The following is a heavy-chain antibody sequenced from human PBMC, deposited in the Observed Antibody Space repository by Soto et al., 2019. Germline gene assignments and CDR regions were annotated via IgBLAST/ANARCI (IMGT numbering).Heavy chain of an antibody. V-gene: IGHV3-53*02. Sequence: EVQLVETGGGLIQPGGSLRLSCAASGFTVDNNYMSWVRQAPGKGLEWVSIIYPGYSTYYADSVKGRFTISRDNSKNTLYLQMNSLRAEVTAVYYCARAGTSSSWNYFNYWGQGTLVTVSS. J-gene: IGHJ4*02. CDR3: ARAGTSSSWNYFNY. D-gene: IGHD6-13*01. CDR2: IYPGYST. CDR1: GFTVDNNY.